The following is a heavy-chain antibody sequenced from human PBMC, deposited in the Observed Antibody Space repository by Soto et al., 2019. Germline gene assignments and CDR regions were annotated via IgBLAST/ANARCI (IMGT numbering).Heavy chain of an antibody. CDR2: ISPSGST. D-gene: IGHD4-17*01. CDR1: GDSISSGGSS. CDR3: ARGPYGGYGYFQH. V-gene: IGHV4-30-2*01. Sequence: PLSLTCAVSGDSISSGGSSWSWFRPPPGKGLAWIGYISPSGSTYYNPSLRSRVTISVDRSTNQFSLKLSAVTAADTAVYLGARGPYGGYGYFQHLG. J-gene: IGHJ1*01.